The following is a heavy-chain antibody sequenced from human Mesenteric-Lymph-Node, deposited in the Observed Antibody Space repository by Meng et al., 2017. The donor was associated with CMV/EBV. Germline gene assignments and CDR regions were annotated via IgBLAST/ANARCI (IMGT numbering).Heavy chain of an antibody. CDR2: INWNGGST. CDR3: ARDRASAKIVVVPAGNAYYYGMDV. CDR1: GFTFDDYG. J-gene: IGHJ6*02. V-gene: IGHV3-20*04. D-gene: IGHD2-2*01. Sequence: GGSLRLSCAASGFTFDDYGMSWVRQAPGKGLEWVSGINWNGGSTGYADSVKGRFTISRDHAKHSLYLQMNSLRAEDTALYYCARDRASAKIVVVPAGNAYYYGMDVWGQGTTVTVSS.